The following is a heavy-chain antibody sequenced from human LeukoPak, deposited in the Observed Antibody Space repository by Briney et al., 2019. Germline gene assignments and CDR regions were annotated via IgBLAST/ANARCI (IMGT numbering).Heavy chain of an antibody. V-gene: IGHV1-18*01. Sequence: GASVKVSYKASGGSFSSYAISWVRQAPGQGLEWMGWISAYNGSTDYAQKFQGRVTMTTDTSTSTAYMELRSLRSDDTAVYYCARVVGLNEWEPHYWGQGTLVTVSS. CDR2: ISAYNGST. CDR1: GGSFSSYA. J-gene: IGHJ4*02. CDR3: ARVVGLNEWEPHY. D-gene: IGHD1-26*01.